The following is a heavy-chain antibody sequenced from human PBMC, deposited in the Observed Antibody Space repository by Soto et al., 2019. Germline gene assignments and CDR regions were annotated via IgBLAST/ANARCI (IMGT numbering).Heavy chain of an antibody. D-gene: IGHD4-17*01. CDR2: FYYSGST. Sequence: TRSLSCTVWGGCISTSIYYSAWTRPPPAKGLEWIGRFYYSGSTSYHPSLQSRATISVDTSKHQFSLKLSSVTPAHTAVYYCARLYGGNLFDYWGQGTLVTVSS. CDR3: ARLYGGNLFDY. CDR1: GGCISTSIYY. V-gene: IGHV4-39*01. J-gene: IGHJ4*02.